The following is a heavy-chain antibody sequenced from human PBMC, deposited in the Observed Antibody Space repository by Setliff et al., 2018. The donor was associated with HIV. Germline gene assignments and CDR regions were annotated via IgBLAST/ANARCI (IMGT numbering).Heavy chain of an antibody. CDR2: INPNSGDS. CDR3: ARDYFPHSRRNFGSGDYFHF. V-gene: IGHV1-2*02. Sequence: ASVKVSCKASGGTFSNYAISWVRQAPGQGLEWMAYINPNSGDSKTAQKFQGRVTVTRDTSIATAYMELSSLTSGDTAVYHCARDYFPHSRRNFGSGDYFHFWGQGSRVTVSS. J-gene: IGHJ4*02. CDR1: GGTFSNYA. D-gene: IGHD3-10*01.